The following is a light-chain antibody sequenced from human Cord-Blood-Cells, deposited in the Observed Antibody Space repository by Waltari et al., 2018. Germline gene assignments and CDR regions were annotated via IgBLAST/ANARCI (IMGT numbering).Light chain of an antibody. CDR3: SSYTSSSTRV. J-gene: IGLJ3*02. V-gene: IGLV2-14*01. Sequence: QSALTQPASVSGSPGQSITISCTATSSDVGGYNYVFWYQQHPGKAPKLIIYEVSNRPSGVSNRFSGSKSGNTASLTISGLQAEDEADYYCSSYTSSSTRVFGGGTKLTGL. CDR1: SSDVGGYNY. CDR2: EVS.